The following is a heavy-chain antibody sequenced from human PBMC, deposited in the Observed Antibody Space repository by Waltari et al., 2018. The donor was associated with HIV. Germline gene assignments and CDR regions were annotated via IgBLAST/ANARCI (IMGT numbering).Heavy chain of an antibody. V-gene: IGHV4-39*01. Sequence: QLQLQESGPGLVKPSETLSLTCTVSGGSISSSSYYWGWIRQPPGKGLEWIGSIYYSGSTYYNPSLKSRGTISVDTSKNQFSLKLSAVTAADTAVYYCARGSYCSSTSCYYDAFDIWGQGTMVTVSS. D-gene: IGHD2-2*01. CDR3: ARGSYCSSTSCYYDAFDI. J-gene: IGHJ3*02. CDR1: GGSISSSSYY. CDR2: IYYSGST.